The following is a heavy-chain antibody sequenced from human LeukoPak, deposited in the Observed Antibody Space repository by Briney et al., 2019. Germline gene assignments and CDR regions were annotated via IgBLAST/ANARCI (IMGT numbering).Heavy chain of an antibody. CDR2: IYYSGSN. Sequence: PSETLSLTCTVSGGSISSYYRSWIRQPPGKGLEWIGYIYYSGSNNYNPSLKSRVTISVDTSKNQFSLKLSSVTAADTAVYYCARASAQWLVHFDYWGQGTLVTVSS. V-gene: IGHV4-59*01. CDR3: ARASAQWLVHFDY. CDR1: GGSISSYY. D-gene: IGHD6-19*01. J-gene: IGHJ4*02.